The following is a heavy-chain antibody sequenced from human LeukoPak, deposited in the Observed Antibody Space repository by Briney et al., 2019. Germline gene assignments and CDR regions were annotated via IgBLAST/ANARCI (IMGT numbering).Heavy chain of an antibody. CDR3: AKDRSFYPYGHDAFDI. Sequence: GGSLRLSCAASGFTFSSNSMNWVRQAPGKELEWVSYISSSSSTIYYADSVKGRFTISRDNSKNTLYLQMNSLRAEDMAVYYCAKDRSFYPYGHDAFDIWGPGTMVTVSS. D-gene: IGHD2-2*01. CDR2: ISSSSSTI. V-gene: IGHV3-48*01. CDR1: GFTFSSNS. J-gene: IGHJ3*02.